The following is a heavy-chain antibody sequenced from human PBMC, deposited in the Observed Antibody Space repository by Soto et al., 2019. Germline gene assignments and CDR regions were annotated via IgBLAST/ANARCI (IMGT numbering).Heavy chain of an antibody. CDR3: ARQVVLKVTDASPPPPNTPVYL. CDR1: GYTFRSYY. Sequence: QVHLVQSGAEVKKPGASVKISCKASGYTFRSYYVHWVRQAHGHGLEWMGFVNPSVGRTSYEQNFHGRVTMTTDTSPSTAFMELSNLTYEDSAVYYWARQVVLKVTDASPPPPNTPVYLWGQVTLVTVS. D-gene: IGHD2-21*02. V-gene: IGHV1-46*01. CDR2: VNPSVGRT. J-gene: IGHJ5*02.